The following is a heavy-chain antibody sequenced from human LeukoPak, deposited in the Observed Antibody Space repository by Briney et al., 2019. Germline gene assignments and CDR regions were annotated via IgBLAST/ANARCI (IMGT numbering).Heavy chain of an antibody. D-gene: IGHD3-22*01. CDR1: GGSFSGYY. Sequence: PSETLSLTXAVYGGSFSGYYWSWIRQPPGKGLEWIGEIDHSGTTNYNPSLKSRVTISLDTSKNQFSLILSSVTAADTAVYYCAKAPYLSSGSWGQGTMVTVSS. J-gene: IGHJ3*01. CDR2: IDHSGTT. CDR3: AKAPYLSSGS. V-gene: IGHV4-34*01.